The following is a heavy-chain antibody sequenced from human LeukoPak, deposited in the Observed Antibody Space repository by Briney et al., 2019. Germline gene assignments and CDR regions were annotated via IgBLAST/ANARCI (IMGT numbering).Heavy chain of an antibody. D-gene: IGHD6-13*01. J-gene: IGHJ4*02. Sequence: GSLRLSCAASGFTFSSYGMSWVRQPPGEGLEWIGSIYYSGSTYYNPSLKSRVTISVDTSKNQFSLILNSVTAADTAVYYCASARWDYWGQGTLVTVSS. CDR1: GFTFSSYG. V-gene: IGHV4-38-2*01. CDR3: ASARWDY. CDR2: IYYSGST.